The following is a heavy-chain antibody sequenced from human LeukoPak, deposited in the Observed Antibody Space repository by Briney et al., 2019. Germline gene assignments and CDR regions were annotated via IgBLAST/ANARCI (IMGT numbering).Heavy chain of an antibody. V-gene: IGHV4-34*01. CDR1: GGSFSGYY. CDR3: ARPRPNEKLGIVTGYFDL. Sequence: SETLSLTCAVYGGSFSGYYWSWIRQPPGKGLEWIGEINHSGSTNYNPSLKSRVTISVDTSKNQFSLKLSSVTAADTAVYYCARPRPNEKLGIVTGYFDLWGRGTLVTVSS. CDR2: INHSGST. D-gene: IGHD7-27*01. J-gene: IGHJ2*01.